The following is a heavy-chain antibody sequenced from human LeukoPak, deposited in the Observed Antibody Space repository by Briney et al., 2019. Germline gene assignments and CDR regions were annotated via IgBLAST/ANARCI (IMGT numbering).Heavy chain of an antibody. CDR3: ARQPWWLQGNWFDP. CDR2: IKQDGSEK. CDR1: GFTFSSYC. J-gene: IGHJ5*02. Sequence: GGSLRLSCAASGFTFSSYCMSWVRQAPGKGLEWVANIKQDGSEKYYVDSVKGRFTISRDNAKNSLYLQMNSLRAEDTAVYYCARQPWWLQGNWFDPWGQGTLVTVSS. D-gene: IGHD5-24*01. V-gene: IGHV3-7*01.